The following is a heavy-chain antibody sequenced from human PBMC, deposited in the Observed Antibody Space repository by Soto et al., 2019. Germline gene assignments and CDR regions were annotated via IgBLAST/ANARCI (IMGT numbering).Heavy chain of an antibody. V-gene: IGHV2-5*02. Sequence: QITVKESGPTLVKPTQTLTLTCTFSGFSLSNSGVGVAWIRQPPGKALEWLALIYWDDDERYRPSLRSRLTLTKDTSKNPVVLTMTNVDPVDTATYFCTHKGGRGAGMDVWGQGTTVTVSS. CDR3: THKGGRGAGMDV. CDR1: GFSLSNSGVG. J-gene: IGHJ6*02. D-gene: IGHD2-15*01. CDR2: IYWDDDE.